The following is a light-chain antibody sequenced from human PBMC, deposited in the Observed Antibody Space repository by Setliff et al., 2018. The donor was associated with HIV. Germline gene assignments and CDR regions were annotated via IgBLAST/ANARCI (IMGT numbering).Light chain of an antibody. CDR2: DVS. Sequence: QSALTQPASVSGSPGQAITISCTGTRSDVGGYNSVSWYQQLPGKAPKLIIYDVSKRPSGVSNRFSGSKSANTASRTISRLQAEDEADYSCSSYTSSSAYVFGTGTKVTV. CDR3: SSYTSSSAYV. CDR1: RSDVGGYNS. J-gene: IGLJ1*01. V-gene: IGLV2-14*01.